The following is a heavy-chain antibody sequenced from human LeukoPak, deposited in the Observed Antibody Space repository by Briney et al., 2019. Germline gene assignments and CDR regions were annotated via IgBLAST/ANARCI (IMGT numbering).Heavy chain of an antibody. CDR1: GGSISSYY. CDR3: ARDSGSYQGGFDY. CDR2: IYYSGST. J-gene: IGHJ4*02. D-gene: IGHD1-26*01. V-gene: IGHV4-59*01. Sequence: SETLSLTCTVSGGSISSYYWSWIRQPPGKGLEWIGYIYYSGSTNYNPSLKSRVTISVDTSKNQFSLKLSSVTAADTAVYYCARDSGSYQGGFDYWGQGTLVTVSS.